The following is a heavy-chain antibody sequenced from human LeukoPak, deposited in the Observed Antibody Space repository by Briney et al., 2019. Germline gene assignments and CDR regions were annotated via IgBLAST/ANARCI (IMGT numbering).Heavy chain of an antibody. CDR2: INHNGNVN. J-gene: IGHJ2*01. CDR1: GFTFSSYW. CDR3: ARGRFTRSYSYGQGYFDP. D-gene: IGHD5-18*01. V-gene: IGHV3-7*03. Sequence: GGSLRLSCAASGFTFSSYWMNWARQAPGKGLEWVASINHNGNVNYYVDSVKGRFTISRDNAKNSLYLQMSNLRAEDTAVYCCARGRFTRSYSYGQGYFDPWGRGTLVTVSS.